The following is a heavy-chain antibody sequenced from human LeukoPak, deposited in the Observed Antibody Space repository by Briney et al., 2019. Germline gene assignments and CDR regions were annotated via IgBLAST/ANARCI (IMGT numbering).Heavy chain of an antibody. J-gene: IGHJ5*02. Sequence: GGSLRLSCAASGFTFSSYSMNWVRQAPGKGLEWVSYISSSSSTIYYADSVKGRFTSSRDNAKNSLYLQMNSLRDEDTAVYYCARDLRLLWFGEFPPRGQGTLVTVSS. V-gene: IGHV3-48*02. CDR3: ARDLRLLWFGEFPP. CDR2: ISSSSSTI. CDR1: GFTFSSYS. D-gene: IGHD3-10*01.